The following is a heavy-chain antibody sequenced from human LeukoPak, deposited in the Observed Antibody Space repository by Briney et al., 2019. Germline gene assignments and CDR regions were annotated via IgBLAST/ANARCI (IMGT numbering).Heavy chain of an antibody. CDR3: ARAYRRITGTTRPHYYYYMDV. J-gene: IGHJ6*03. Sequence: GGSLRLSCAASGFTFDDYGMSWVRQAPGQGLEWVSGINWNGGSTGYADSVKGRFTISRDNAKNSLYLQMNSLRAEDTAVYYCARAYRRITGTTRPHYYYYMDVWGKGTTVTVSS. CDR1: GFTFDDYG. D-gene: IGHD1-7*01. CDR2: INWNGGST. V-gene: IGHV3-20*04.